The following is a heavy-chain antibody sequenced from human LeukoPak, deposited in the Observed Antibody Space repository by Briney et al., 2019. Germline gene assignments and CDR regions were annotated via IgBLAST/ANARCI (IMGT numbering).Heavy chain of an antibody. V-gene: IGHV4-39*07. D-gene: IGHD3-22*01. CDR2: IYYSGST. J-gene: IGHJ3*02. CDR3: ARDRPPYYCDSSGYPVNDAFDI. Sequence: PSETLSLTCTVSDGSISSSTYYWGWIRQPPGKGLEWIGTIYYSGSTYYNPSLRSRVTISVDTSKNQFSLKLRSLTAADTAVYYCARDRPPYYCDSSGYPVNDAFDIWGQGTMVTVSS. CDR1: DGSISSSTYY.